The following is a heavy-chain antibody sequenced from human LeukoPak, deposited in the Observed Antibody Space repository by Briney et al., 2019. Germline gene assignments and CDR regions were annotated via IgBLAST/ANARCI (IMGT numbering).Heavy chain of an antibody. CDR1: GGSFSGYY. Sequence: PSETLSLTCAVYGGSFSGYYWSWIRQPPGKGLEWIGEINHSGSTNYNPSLKSRVTISVDTSKNQFSLKLSSVTAADTAVYYCARGGAAAGRNYYYMDVWGKGTTVTASS. CDR3: ARGGAAAGRNYYYMDV. V-gene: IGHV4-34*01. CDR2: INHSGST. D-gene: IGHD6-13*01. J-gene: IGHJ6*03.